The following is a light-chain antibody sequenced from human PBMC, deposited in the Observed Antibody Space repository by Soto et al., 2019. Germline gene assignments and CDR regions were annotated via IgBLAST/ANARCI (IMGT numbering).Light chain of an antibody. Sequence: IVMTPSPDSLAVSLGETATINCKSSQSRLYSSNNKKYLAWYQQKPGKAPNLLIYGASTLHSGVPSRFSGSGSGTQFTLTISSLQPEDFATYYCQHLNSSPLTFGPGTTVDIK. J-gene: IGKJ3*01. CDR2: GAS. V-gene: IGKV4-1*01. CDR3: QHLNSSPLT. CDR1: QSRLYSSNNKKY.